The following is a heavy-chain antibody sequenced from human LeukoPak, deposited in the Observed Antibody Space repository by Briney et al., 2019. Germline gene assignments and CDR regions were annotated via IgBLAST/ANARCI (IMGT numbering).Heavy chain of an antibody. CDR3: ARATVTTALLDY. CDR1: GGSISSGSYY. D-gene: IGHD4-17*01. J-gene: IGHJ4*02. Sequence: PSQTLSLTCTVSGGSISSGSYYWRWIRQPAGKGLEWIGRIYTSGSTNYNPSLKSRVTIAVDTSKNQFSLKLSSVTAADTAVYYCARATVTTALLDYWGQGTLVTVSS. CDR2: IYTSGST. V-gene: IGHV4-61*02.